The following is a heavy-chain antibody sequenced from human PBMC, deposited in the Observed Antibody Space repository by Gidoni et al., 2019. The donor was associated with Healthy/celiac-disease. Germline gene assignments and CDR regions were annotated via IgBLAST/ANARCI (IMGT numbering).Heavy chain of an antibody. Sequence: QVQLVHSGAEVKKPGASVKISCNASGYSFPSYGLSWVRQAPGQGLEWMGWNCAYNGNTNYAQKLQGRVTMTTDTSTSTAYMELRSVRSDDTAVYYCARDYYDSSGYVFDYWGQGTLVTVSS. CDR2: NCAYNGNT. J-gene: IGHJ4*02. CDR3: ARDYYDSSGYVFDY. V-gene: IGHV1-18*01. CDR1: GYSFPSYG. D-gene: IGHD3-22*01.